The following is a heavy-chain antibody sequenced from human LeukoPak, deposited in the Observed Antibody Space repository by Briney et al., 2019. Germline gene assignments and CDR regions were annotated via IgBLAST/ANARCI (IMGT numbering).Heavy chain of an antibody. D-gene: IGHD2-21*01. J-gene: IGHJ4*02. V-gene: IGHV3-23*01. CDR3: AKDLSFPRYYFDY. Sequence: GGSLRLSCAASGFTFSSYWMHWVRQAPGKGLEWASAISGSGGSTYYADSVKGRFTISRDNSKNTLYLQMNSLRAEDTAVYYCAKDLSFPRYYFDYWGQGTLVTVSS. CDR1: GFTFSSYW. CDR2: ISGSGGST.